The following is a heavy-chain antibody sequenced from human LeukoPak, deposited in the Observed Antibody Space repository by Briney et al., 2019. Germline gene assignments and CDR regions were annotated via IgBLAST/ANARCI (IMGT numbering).Heavy chain of an antibody. Sequence: ASVKVPCKASGYTFTDYYMHWVRQAPGQGLEWMGWINPNSDGTNYAQKFQGRVTMTTDTSISTAYMEVSRLRSDDTAVYYCARVRIGQQLDKYYYYAMDVWGQGTTVTVSS. J-gene: IGHJ6*02. CDR2: INPNSDGT. V-gene: IGHV1-2*02. D-gene: IGHD6-13*01. CDR3: ARVRIGQQLDKYYYYAMDV. CDR1: GYTFTDYY.